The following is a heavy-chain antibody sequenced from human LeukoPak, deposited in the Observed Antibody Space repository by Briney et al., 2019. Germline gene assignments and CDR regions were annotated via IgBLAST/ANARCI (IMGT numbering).Heavy chain of an antibody. CDR1: GFTFSSYA. V-gene: IGHV3-30-3*01. J-gene: IGHJ4*02. CDR2: ISYDGSNK. D-gene: IGHD6-19*01. CDR3: ARGGMAVARLDY. Sequence: PGGSLRLSCAASGFTFSSYAMHWVRQAPGKGLEWVAVISYDGSNKYYADSVKGRFTISRDNSKNTLYLQMNSLRAEDTAVYYCARGGMAVARLDYWGQGTLVTVSS.